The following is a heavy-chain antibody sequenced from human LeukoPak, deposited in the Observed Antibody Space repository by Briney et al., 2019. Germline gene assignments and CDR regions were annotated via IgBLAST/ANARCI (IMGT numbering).Heavy chain of an antibody. V-gene: IGHV3-23*01. CDR1: GFTFSSYA. CDR2: ISGSGAST. CDR3: AQIPFRSGDHHFDY. D-gene: IGHD3-3*01. J-gene: IGHJ4*02. Sequence: GGSLRLSCAASGFTFSSYAMSWVRQTPGKGLEWVSTISGSGASTYYADSVKGRFTVSRDNSKNTLHLQMKSLRAADTAVYYCAQIPFRSGDHHFDYWGQGTLLTVSS.